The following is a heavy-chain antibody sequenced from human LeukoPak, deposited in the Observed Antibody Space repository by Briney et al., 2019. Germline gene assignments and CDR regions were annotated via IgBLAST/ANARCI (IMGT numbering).Heavy chain of an antibody. CDR2: INHSGST. Sequence: GSLRLSCAASGFTFSSYAMSWIRQPPGKGLEWIGEINHSGSTNYNPSLKSRVTISVDTSKNQFSLKLSSVTAADTAVYYCARGAPREWLLLRRGGRVDYWGQGTLVTVSS. J-gene: IGHJ4*02. D-gene: IGHD3-22*01. CDR1: GFTFSSYA. CDR3: ARGAPREWLLLRRGGRVDY. V-gene: IGHV4-34*01.